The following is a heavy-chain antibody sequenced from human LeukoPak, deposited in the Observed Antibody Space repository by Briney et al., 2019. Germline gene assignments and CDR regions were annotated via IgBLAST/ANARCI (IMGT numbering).Heavy chain of an antibody. CDR1: GGSISSGSYY. CDR3: ARGPEISYDSSGYYP. V-gene: IGHV4-61*02. CDR2: IYTSGST. J-gene: IGHJ5*02. D-gene: IGHD3-22*01. Sequence: SETLSLTCTVSGGSISSGSYYWSWIRQPAGKGLEWIGRIYTSGSTNYNPSLKSRVTISVDTSKNQFSLKLSSVTAAGTAVYYCARGPEISYDSSGYYPWGQGTLVTVSS.